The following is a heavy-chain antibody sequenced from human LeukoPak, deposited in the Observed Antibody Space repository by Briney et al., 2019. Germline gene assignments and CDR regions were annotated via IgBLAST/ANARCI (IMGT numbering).Heavy chain of an antibody. Sequence: SGGSLRLSCTAPGFTFSSYAIHWIRQAPGKGLEWVALVWHDGSNRYYSEAVKGRFTISRDNSKNTVYLQINSLRAEDTAVYYCARKLFGSGSCPDYWGQGTRVTVSS. D-gene: IGHD3-10*01. V-gene: IGHV3-33*01. CDR1: GFTFSSYA. CDR2: VWHDGSNR. J-gene: IGHJ4*02. CDR3: ARKLFGSGSCPDY.